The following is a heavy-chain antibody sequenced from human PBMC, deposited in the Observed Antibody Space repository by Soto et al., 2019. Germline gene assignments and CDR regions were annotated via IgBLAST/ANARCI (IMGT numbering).Heavy chain of an antibody. Sequence: ASVKVSCKASGYTFTSYGISWVRQAPGQGLEWMGWISAYNGNTNYAQKLQGRVTMTTDTSTSTAYMELRSLRSDDTAVYYCARDQWLVSYYYGMDVWGQGTTVTVSS. V-gene: IGHV1-18*01. D-gene: IGHD6-19*01. CDR1: GYTFTSYG. CDR3: ARDQWLVSYYYGMDV. J-gene: IGHJ6*02. CDR2: ISAYNGNT.